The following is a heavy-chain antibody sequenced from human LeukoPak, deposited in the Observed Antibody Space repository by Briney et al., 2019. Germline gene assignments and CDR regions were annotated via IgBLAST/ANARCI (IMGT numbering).Heavy chain of an antibody. CDR2: IKEDGSEK. CDR3: ARGRYTMVRGVIGRDTDYYYYSYMDV. CDR1: GFTFSNYW. Sequence: GGSLRLSCAASGFTFSNYWMSWVRQAPGKGQEWVANIKEDGSEKYYVDSVKGRFTISRDNAKKSLYLQMNSLRAEDTAVYYCARGRYTMVRGVIGRDTDYYYYSYMDVWGKGTTVTVSS. J-gene: IGHJ6*03. D-gene: IGHD3-10*01. V-gene: IGHV3-7*01.